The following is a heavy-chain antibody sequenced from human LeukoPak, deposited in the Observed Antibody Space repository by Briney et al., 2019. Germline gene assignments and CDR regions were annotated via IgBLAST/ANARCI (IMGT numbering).Heavy chain of an antibody. Sequence: GGSLRLSCAASGFTFSSSAMSWVRQAPGKGLEWVSSISARGISTFYADSVKGRFTISRDDSKNTLYLQMNSLRGDDIGVYYCAKSFDFSNGHSPILTPFDSWGQGTLVSVSS. V-gene: IGHV3-23*01. CDR1: GFTFSSSA. CDR2: ISARGIST. CDR3: AKSFDFSNGHSPILTPFDS. D-gene: IGHD3-3*01. J-gene: IGHJ4*02.